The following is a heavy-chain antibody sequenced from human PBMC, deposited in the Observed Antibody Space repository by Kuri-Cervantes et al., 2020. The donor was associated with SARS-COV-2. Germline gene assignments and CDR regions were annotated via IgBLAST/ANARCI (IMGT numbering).Heavy chain of an antibody. J-gene: IGHJ3*02. CDR1: GFTFGDYA. CDR2: ISWNSGSI. V-gene: IGHV3-9*01. CDR3: EKDMTYCSSTSCYTHDAFDI. D-gene: IGHD2-2*02. Sequence: GGSLRLSCAASGFTFGDYAMHWVRQAPGKGLEWVSGISWNSGSIGYADSVKGRFTISRDNAKNSLYLQMNSLRAEDTALYYCEKDMTYCSSTSCYTHDAFDIWGQGTTVTVSS.